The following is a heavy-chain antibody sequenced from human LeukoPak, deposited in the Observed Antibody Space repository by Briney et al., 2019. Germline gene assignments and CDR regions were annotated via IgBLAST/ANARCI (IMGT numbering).Heavy chain of an antibody. V-gene: IGHV4-34*01. D-gene: IGHD4-17*01. CDR1: GGSFSGYY. CDR3: ARGRGGDYGWFDP. CDR2: INHSGST. Sequence: SETLSLTCAVYGGSFSGYYWSWIRQPPGKGLEWIGEINHSGSTNYNPSLKSRVTISVDTSKNQFSLKLSSVTAADTAVYYCARGRGGDYGWFDPWGQGTLVTVSS. J-gene: IGHJ5*02.